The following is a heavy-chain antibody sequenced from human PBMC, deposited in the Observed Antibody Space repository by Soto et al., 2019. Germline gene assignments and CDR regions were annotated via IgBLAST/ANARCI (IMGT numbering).Heavy chain of an antibody. D-gene: IGHD6-19*01. CDR3: TRINVAGTGRGDGMDV. J-gene: IGHJ6*02. CDR2: INPNSGGT. V-gene: IGHV1-2*04. CDR1: GYTFTGYY. Sequence: QVQLVQSGAEVKKPGASVKVSCKASGYTFTGYYMHWVREAPGQGLEWMGWINPNSGGTNYAQKFQGWVTMTRDTPISTAYMELSRLRSDDTAVYYCTRINVAGTGRGDGMDVWGQGTTVTLSS.